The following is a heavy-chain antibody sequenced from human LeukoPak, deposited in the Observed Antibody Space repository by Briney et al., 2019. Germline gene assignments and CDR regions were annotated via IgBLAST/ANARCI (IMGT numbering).Heavy chain of an antibody. Sequence: GGSLRLSCAASGFTFSSYGMTWLRQTPAKGLEWVSAISGSGETTYYSDSVKSRFTTSRDNSKNTLFLQMNSLRVEDAAMYYCAKTHGYFDQWGQGTLVAVSS. J-gene: IGHJ4*02. CDR2: ISGSGETT. V-gene: IGHV3-23*01. CDR3: AKTHGYFDQ. D-gene: IGHD3-22*01. CDR1: GFTFSSYG.